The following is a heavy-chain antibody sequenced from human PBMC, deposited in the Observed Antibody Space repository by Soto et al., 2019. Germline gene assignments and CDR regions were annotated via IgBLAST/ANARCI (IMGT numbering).Heavy chain of an antibody. V-gene: IGHV3-30*18. CDR1: GFTFSSYG. Sequence: PGGSLRLSCAASGFTFSSYGMHWVRQAPGKGLEWVAVISYDGSNKYYADSVEGRFTISRDNSKNTLYLQMNSLRAEDTAVYYCAKDQRVSSWYDFWGYYYYGMDVWGQGTTVTVSS. J-gene: IGHJ6*02. CDR2: ISYDGSNK. CDR3: AKDQRVSSWYDFWGYYYYGMDV. D-gene: IGHD6-13*01.